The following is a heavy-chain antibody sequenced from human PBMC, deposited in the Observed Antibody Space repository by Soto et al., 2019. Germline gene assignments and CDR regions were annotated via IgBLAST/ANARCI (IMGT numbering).Heavy chain of an antibody. V-gene: IGHV3-48*03. J-gene: IGHJ6*02. CDR3: ARAEVVPAVRYYYYGMDV. CDR1: GFTLSSYE. Sequence: GGSLRLSCAASGFTLSSYEMNWVRQAPGKGLEWVSYISGSGSTIHYADSVKGRFTISRDSAKNSLYLQMNSLRAEDTAAYYCARAEVVPAVRYYYYGMDVWGQGTTVTVSS. CDR2: ISGSGSTI. D-gene: IGHD2-2*01.